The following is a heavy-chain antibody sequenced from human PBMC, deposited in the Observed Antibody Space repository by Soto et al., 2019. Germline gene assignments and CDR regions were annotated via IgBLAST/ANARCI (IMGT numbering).Heavy chain of an antibody. J-gene: IGHJ4*02. CDR3: TRLTAAAGESDY. CDR2: IRSKADSYAT. Sequence: PGGSLRLSCAASGFTFSGSAMHWVRQASGKGLEWVGRIRSKADSYATAYAASVKGRFTISRDDSKNTAYLQMNSLKTEDTAVYYCTRLTAAAGESDYWGQGTLVTVSS. CDR1: GFTFSGSA. V-gene: IGHV3-73*01. D-gene: IGHD6-13*01.